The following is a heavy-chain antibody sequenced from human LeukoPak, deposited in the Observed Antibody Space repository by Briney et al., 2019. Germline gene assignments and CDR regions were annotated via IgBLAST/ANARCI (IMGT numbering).Heavy chain of an antibody. V-gene: IGHV3-66*01. CDR3: ARDCGGDCYSSDY. D-gene: IGHD2-21*02. Sequence: GGSLRLSCAASGFTVSGNYMSWVRQAPGKGLEWVSVIYSGGSTYYADSVKGRFTISRDNSKNTLYLQMNSLRAEDTAVYYCARDCGGDCYSSDYWGQGTLVTVSS. CDR2: IYSGGST. J-gene: IGHJ4*02. CDR1: GFTVSGNY.